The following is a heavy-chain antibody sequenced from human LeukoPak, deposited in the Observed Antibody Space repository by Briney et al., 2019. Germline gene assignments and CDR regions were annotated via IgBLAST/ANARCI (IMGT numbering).Heavy chain of an antibody. CDR2: IIPIFGTA. Sequence: SVKVSCKASGGTFSSYAISWVRQAPGQGLEWRGGIIPIFGTANYAQKFQGRVTITADKSTSTAYMELSSLRSEDTAVYYCARGCSGGSYLLWFDPWGQGTLVTVSS. D-gene: IGHD2-15*01. CDR1: GGTFSSYA. CDR3: ARGCSGGSYLLWFDP. V-gene: IGHV1-69*06. J-gene: IGHJ5*02.